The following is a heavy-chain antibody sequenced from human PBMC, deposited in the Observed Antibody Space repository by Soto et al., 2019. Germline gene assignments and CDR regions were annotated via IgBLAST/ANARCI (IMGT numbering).Heavy chain of an antibody. CDR2: IYYSGST. D-gene: IGHD6-13*01. J-gene: IGHJ4*02. CDR3: ARAPPPHSSSWYGFFDY. V-gene: IGHV4-31*03. Sequence: PSETLSLTCTVSGGSISSGGYYWSWIRQHPGKGLEWIGYIYYSGSTYYNPSLKSRVTISVDTSKNQFSLKLSSVPAADTAVYYCARAPPPHSSSWYGFFDYWGRGTLVTVAS. CDR1: GGSISSGGYY.